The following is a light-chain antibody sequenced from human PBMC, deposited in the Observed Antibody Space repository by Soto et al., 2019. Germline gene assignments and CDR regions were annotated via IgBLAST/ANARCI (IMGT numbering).Light chain of an antibody. CDR1: QSIGNW. CDR3: QQYYGYSWA. CDR2: KAS. J-gene: IGKJ1*01. Sequence: DIQMTQSPSTLSASVGDRVTITCRASQSIGNWLAWFQQKPGKAPKVLIYKASNLENGVPSRFSGSGSGTDFTLTISSLQSDDFATYYCQQYYGYSWAFGQGTRLEIK. V-gene: IGKV1-5*03.